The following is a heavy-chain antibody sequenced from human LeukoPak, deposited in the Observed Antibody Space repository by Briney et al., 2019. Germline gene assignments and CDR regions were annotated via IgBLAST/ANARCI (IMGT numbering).Heavy chain of an antibody. V-gene: IGHV3-23*01. CDR2: FSGGGDS. J-gene: IGHJ4*02. CDR3: VKEVERHFDLKY. Sequence: GGSLRLSCAASGFTSGIYAVSWVRQAPGKGLEWVSAFSGGGDSYYADSVKGRFTISRDNSKKILYLQMNSLRAEDTAVYYCVKEVERHFDLKYWGQGTLVTVTS. CDR1: GFTSGIYA.